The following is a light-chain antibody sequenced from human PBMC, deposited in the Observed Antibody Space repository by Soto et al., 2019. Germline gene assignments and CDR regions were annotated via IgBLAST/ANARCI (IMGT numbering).Light chain of an antibody. V-gene: IGKV1-5*03. Sequence: DIQMTQSPSTLSASVGDRVTITCRASQSISSLLSWYQQKPGKAPKLLIYSASTLESGVPSRFSGSGSGTEFTLTISSLQPDDFATYYCQHDISYSPFGGGTKVEIK. CDR2: SAS. CDR1: QSISSL. J-gene: IGKJ4*02. CDR3: QHDISYSP.